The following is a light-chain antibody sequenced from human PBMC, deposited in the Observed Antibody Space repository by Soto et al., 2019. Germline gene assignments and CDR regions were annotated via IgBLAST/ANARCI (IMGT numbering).Light chain of an antibody. CDR1: LGINRF. Sequence: IQLTQSPSSLSASVGDRVTITCRASLGINRFVAWYQQEPGKAPKLLIYAASTLQSGVPSRFSGSGSGTDFTLTIRSLQPEHFATYYCQQANSFPRTFGGGTKVDIK. J-gene: IGKJ4*01. CDR3: QQANSFPRT. CDR2: AAS. V-gene: IGKV1-12*01.